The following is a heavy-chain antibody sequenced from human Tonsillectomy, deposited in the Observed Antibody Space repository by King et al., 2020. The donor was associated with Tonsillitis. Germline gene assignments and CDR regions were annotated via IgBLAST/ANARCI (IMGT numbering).Heavy chain of an antibody. V-gene: IGHV4-34*01. Sequence: VQLQQWGAGLLKPSETLSLTCAVYGVSFTNYYYNCLRQSPGEGLEWIGEITHSGIANYNPALKSRITMSVDTSKNQFSMNLNSMTAADTARDYCATSNSGNYYDGFDVWGQGRRVTVSS. CDR2: ITHSGIA. CDR1: GVSFTNYY. CDR3: ATSNSGNYYDGFDV. D-gene: IGHD1-26*01. J-gene: IGHJ3*01.